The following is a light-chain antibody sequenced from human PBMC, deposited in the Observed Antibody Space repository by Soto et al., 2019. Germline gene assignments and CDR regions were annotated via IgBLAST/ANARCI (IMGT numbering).Light chain of an antibody. J-gene: IGLJ2*01. CDR1: SSDVGGHSY. V-gene: IGLV2-11*01. CDR2: DFT. Sequence: QSALTQPRSVSGSPGQSVAISCTGTSSDVGGHSYVSWYQHHPGKAPKLIIYDFTKRPSGVPDRLSGSKSGNTASLTISGLQAADDGDYYCCSYAGSYVVFGGGTKLTVL. CDR3: CSYAGSYVV.